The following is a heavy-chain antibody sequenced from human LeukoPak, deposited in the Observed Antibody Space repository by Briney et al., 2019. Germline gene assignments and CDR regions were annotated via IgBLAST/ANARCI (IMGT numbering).Heavy chain of an antibody. Sequence: KTGGSLRLSCTASGFTFGDYLMSWFRQAPGKGLEWIGFISGGTTEYAASVKGRFTISRDDSTCIAYLQMNSLTTEDTAVYYCSRGSGWLSVYWGQGTLVTVSS. D-gene: IGHD6-19*01. CDR1: GFTFGDYL. V-gene: IGHV3-49*05. J-gene: IGHJ4*02. CDR2: ISGGTT. CDR3: SRGSGWLSVY.